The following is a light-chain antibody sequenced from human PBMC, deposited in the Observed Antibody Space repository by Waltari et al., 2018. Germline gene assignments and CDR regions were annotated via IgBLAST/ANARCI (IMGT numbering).Light chain of an antibody. CDR3: QVRSSWPPAT. J-gene: IGKJ2*01. Sequence: EIVLTQSPVTLSLSPGERATLSCRASQGVARYLAWYQQRPGQPPRLLIHDASTRATGIPPRFSGSGSGTDFTLTISNLEPEDFAVYYCQVRSSWPPATFGQGTKLEMK. V-gene: IGKV3-11*01. CDR1: QGVARY. CDR2: DAS.